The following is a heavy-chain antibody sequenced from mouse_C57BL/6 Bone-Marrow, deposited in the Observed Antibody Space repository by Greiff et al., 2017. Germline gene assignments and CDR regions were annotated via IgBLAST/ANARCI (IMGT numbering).Heavy chain of an antibody. CDR1: GFTFSSYG. D-gene: IGHD1-1*01. CDR2: ISSGGSYT. CDR3: ARRGFDYYGSSPYAMDY. J-gene: IGHJ4*01. V-gene: IGHV5-6*01. Sequence: EVQLVESGGDLVKPGGSLKLSCAASGFTFSSYGMSWVRQTPDKRLEWVATISSGGSYTYYPDNVKGRFTISRDNAKNTLYLQMSSLKSEDTAMYYCARRGFDYYGSSPYAMDYWGQGTSVTVSS.